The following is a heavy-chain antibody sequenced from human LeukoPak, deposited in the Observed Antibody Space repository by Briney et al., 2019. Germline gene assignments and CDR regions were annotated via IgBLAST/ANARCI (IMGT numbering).Heavy chain of an antibody. D-gene: IGHD2-21*01. Sequence: ASVKVSCKASGYTFTSYGISWVRQAPGQGLEWMGWISAYNGNTNYAQKFQGRVTMTRSTSISTAYMELSSLRFEDTAVHYCTRSVRNGHIDYWGQGTLVTVSS. CDR1: GYTFTSYG. CDR2: ISAYNGNT. J-gene: IGHJ4*02. CDR3: TRSVRNGHIDY. V-gene: IGHV1-18*01.